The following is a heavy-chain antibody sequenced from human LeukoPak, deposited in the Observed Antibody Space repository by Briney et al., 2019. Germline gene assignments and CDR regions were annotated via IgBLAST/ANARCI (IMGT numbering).Heavy chain of an antibody. CDR2: VNHSGST. CDR1: GGSFSGYY. CDR3: ARDEERATEVYVF. V-gene: IGHV4-34*01. Sequence: SETLSLTCAVYGGSFSGYYWSWIRQPPGKGLEWIGEVNHSGSTDYNPSLKSRVTISVDTSKNQFSLKLSSVTAADTAVYYCARDEERATEVYVFWGQGTLVTVSS. J-gene: IGHJ4*02. D-gene: IGHD2/OR15-2a*01.